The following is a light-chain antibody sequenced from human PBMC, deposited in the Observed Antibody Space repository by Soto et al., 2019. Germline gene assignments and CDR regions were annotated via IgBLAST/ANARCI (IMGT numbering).Light chain of an antibody. V-gene: IGLV2-11*01. Sequence: QSALTQPRSVSGSPGQSVTISCTGTNSDLGDHNYVSWYQQHPGKAPKLLIYDVSHRPSGISDRFSGSKSGNTASLTISGLQVEDEADYYCSSYATSSPYVFGAGTKVTVL. CDR3: SSYATSSPYV. CDR1: NSDLGDHNY. CDR2: DVS. J-gene: IGLJ1*01.